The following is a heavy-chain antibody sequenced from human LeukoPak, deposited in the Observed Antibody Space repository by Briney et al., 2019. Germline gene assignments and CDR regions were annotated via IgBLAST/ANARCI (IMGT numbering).Heavy chain of an antibody. CDR1: GGSFSGYY. V-gene: IGHV4-34*01. Sequence: SETLSLTCAVYGGSFSGYYGSWIRQPPGKGLEWIGEINHSGSTNYNPSLKSRVTISVDTSKNQFSLKLSSVTAADTAVYYCARCGYDYVWGGYNDWFDPWGQRTLVTVSS. D-gene: IGHD3-16*01. CDR2: INHSGST. J-gene: IGHJ5*02. CDR3: ARCGYDYVWGGYNDWFDP.